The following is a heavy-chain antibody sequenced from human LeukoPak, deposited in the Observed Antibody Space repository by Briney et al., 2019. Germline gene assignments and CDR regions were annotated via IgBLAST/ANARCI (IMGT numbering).Heavy chain of an antibody. D-gene: IGHD2-2*01. J-gene: IGHJ5*02. CDR2: INHSGST. CDR3: ARTIVVVPAADKSGWFDP. CDR1: GGSFSGYY. Sequence: SETLSFTCAVYGGSFSGYYWSWIRQPPGKGLEWIVEINHSGSTNYNPSLKSRVTISVDTSKNQFSLKLSSVTAADKAVYYCARTIVVVPAADKSGWFDPWGQGTLVTVSS. V-gene: IGHV4-34*01.